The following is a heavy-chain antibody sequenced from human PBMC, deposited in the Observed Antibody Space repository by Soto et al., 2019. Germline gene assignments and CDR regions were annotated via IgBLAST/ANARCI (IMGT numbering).Heavy chain of an antibody. CDR3: ARVRSGSPSIGEYFDY. Sequence: NPSETLSLTCTVSGGSISSGDYYWSWIRQPPGKGLEWIGYIYYSGSTYYNPSLKSRVTISVDTSKNQFSLKLSSVTAADTAVYYCARVRSGSPSIGEYFDYWGQGTLVTVSS. D-gene: IGHD1-26*01. J-gene: IGHJ4*02. CDR2: IYYSGST. V-gene: IGHV4-30-4*01. CDR1: GGSISSGDYY.